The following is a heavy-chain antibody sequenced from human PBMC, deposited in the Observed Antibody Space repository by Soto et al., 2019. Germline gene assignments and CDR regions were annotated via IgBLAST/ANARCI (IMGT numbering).Heavy chain of an antibody. CDR3: ARVGQGRYYFDY. J-gene: IGHJ4*02. Sequence: EVHLVESGGGSVQPGGSLKLSCAGSGFAFSSYWIHWVRQVPGKGLVWVSRINGDGSTTSYADSVRGRFTISRDNAKDTLYLQMTSLRAEATALYYCARVGQGRYYFDYWGQGTLVTVSS. CDR1: GFAFSSYW. V-gene: IGHV3-74*01. CDR2: INGDGSTT.